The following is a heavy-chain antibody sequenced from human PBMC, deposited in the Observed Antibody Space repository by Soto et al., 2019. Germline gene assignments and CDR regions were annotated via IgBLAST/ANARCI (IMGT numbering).Heavy chain of an antibody. V-gene: IGHV2-5*01. CDR2: IYWNDDK. CDR1: GFSISTTGEG. J-gene: IGHJ4*02. D-gene: IGHD6-6*01. Sequence: QITLKESGPTPVKPTQTLTLTCTFSGFSISTTGEGVGWIRQPPGKALEWLAVIYWNDDKSYSPSLKSRLTISKDTSKKQVVLTMMNMAPVDTGTYYCAQVDDVAALFAYLGQGTLVTVSS. CDR3: AQVDDVAALFAY.